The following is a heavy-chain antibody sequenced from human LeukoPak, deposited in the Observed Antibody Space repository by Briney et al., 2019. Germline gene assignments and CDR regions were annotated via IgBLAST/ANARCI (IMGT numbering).Heavy chain of an antibody. J-gene: IGHJ1*01. CDR1: GYSFTSYW. Sequence: GESLKISCKGSGYSFTSYWIGWVRQTPGKGLEWMGIIYPGDSDTRYSPSFQGQVTISADKSISTAYLQWSSLKASDTAMYYCARVGHGYCSSTSCPGYFQHWGQGTLVTVSS. CDR2: IYPGDSDT. CDR3: ARVGHGYCSSTSCPGYFQH. V-gene: IGHV5-51*01. D-gene: IGHD2-2*03.